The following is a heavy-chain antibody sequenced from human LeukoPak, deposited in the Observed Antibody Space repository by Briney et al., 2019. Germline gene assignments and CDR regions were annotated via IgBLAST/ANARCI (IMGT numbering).Heavy chain of an antibody. V-gene: IGHV4-34*01. D-gene: IGHD6-6*01. Sequence: SETLSLTCAVYGGSFSGYYWSWIRQPPGKGLEWIGEINHSGSTNYNPSLKSRVTISVDTSKTQFSLKLSSVTAADTAVYYCARARAARPDLPIDYWGQGTLVTVSS. CDR3: ARARAARPDLPIDY. CDR1: GGSFSGYY. J-gene: IGHJ4*02. CDR2: INHSGST.